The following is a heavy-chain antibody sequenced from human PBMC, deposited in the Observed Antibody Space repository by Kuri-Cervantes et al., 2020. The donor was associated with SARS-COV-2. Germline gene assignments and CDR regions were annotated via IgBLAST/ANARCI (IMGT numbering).Heavy chain of an antibody. J-gene: IGHJ4*02. CDR1: GYTFTGYH. Sequence: ASVKVSCKASGYTFTGYHMHWVRQAPGQGLEWMGWINPNSGGTNYAQKFQGRVTMTRDTSISTAYMELSRLRSDDTAVYYCARDRGYDILTGHYSFDYWGQGTLVTVSS. CDR3: ARDRGYDILTGHYSFDY. CDR2: INPNSGGT. V-gene: IGHV1-2*02. D-gene: IGHD3-9*01.